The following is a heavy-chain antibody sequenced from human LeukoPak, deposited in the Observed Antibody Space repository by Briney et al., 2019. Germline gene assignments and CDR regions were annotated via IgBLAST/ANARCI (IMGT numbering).Heavy chain of an antibody. CDR1: GYTFSSTS. Sequence: GGSLRLSCAASGYTFSSTSINWVRQAPGKGLERVSSISVGSNYIYYADSVRGRFSIPRDDAGNSLYLQMDSLRGDDTAVYYCARLRRNSDRSGYYYHYDYWGQGTLVTVSS. CDR3: ARLRRNSDRSGYYYHYDY. J-gene: IGHJ4*02. V-gene: IGHV3-21*01. D-gene: IGHD3-22*01. CDR2: ISVGSNYI.